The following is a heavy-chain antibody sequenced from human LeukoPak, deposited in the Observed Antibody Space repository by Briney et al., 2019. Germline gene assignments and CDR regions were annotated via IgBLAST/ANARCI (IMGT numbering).Heavy chain of an antibody. CDR3: ARDDPRNYYYGMDV. J-gene: IGHJ6*02. V-gene: IGHV3-30*02. CDR1: GFTFSSYG. Sequence: PGGSLRLSCAASGFTFSSYGMHWVRQAPGKGLEWVAFIRYDGSNKYYADSVKGRFTISRDNSKNTLYLQMNSLRAEDTAVYYCARDDPRNYYYGMDVWGQGTTVTVSS. CDR2: IRYDGSNK.